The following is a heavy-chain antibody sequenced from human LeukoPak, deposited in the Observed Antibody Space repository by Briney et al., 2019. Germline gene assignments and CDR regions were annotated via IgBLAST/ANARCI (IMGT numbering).Heavy chain of an antibody. CDR2: IKQDGSEK. V-gene: IGHV3-7*01. CDR1: GFTFSSYW. J-gene: IGHJ6*03. CDR3: ARELRDYYYYMDV. Sequence: GGSLRLSCAPAGFTFSSYWMSWVRQAPGKGLEWVANIKQDGSEKYYVDSVKGRFTISRDNAKNSLYLQMNSLRAEDTAVYYCARELRDYYYYMDVWGKGTTVTVSS.